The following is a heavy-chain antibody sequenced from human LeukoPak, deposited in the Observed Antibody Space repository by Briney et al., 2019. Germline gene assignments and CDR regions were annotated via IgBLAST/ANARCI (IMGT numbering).Heavy chain of an antibody. Sequence: ASVSVSCKASGYTFTTYYMHWVRQAPGQGLGGMGWINPNSGGTNYAQKFQGRVTITRDTAISTAYMELSRLTSDDTAVYYCARGSGGYYGSWSYDWGQGTLVTVSS. J-gene: IGHJ1*01. V-gene: IGHV1-2*02. D-gene: IGHD3-10*01. CDR3: ARGSGGYYGSWSYD. CDR1: GYTFTTYY. CDR2: INPNSGGT.